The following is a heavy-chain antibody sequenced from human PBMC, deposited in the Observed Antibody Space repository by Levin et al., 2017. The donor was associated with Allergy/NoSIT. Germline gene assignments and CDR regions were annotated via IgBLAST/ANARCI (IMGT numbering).Heavy chain of an antibody. CDR2: ISPTTTYI. V-gene: IGHV3-21*01. J-gene: IGHJ5*02. CDR3: AREWITAAGTHWFDP. D-gene: IGHD6-13*01. CDR1: GFDCSSYR. Sequence: GESLKISCVASGFDCSSYRMNWVRQAPGKGLEWVASISPTTTYIYYADAVKGRFTISRDTSSNAVNLQMNSLRAEDTARSYCAREWITAAGTHWFDPWGQGTLVTVSS.